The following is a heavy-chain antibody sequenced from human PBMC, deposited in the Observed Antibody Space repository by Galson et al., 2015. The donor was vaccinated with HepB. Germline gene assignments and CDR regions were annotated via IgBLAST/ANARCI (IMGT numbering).Heavy chain of an antibody. CDR1: GGSISSYY. CDR3: ARGVGATILVDY. Sequence: ETLSLTCTVSGGSISSYYWSWIRQPPGKGLEWIGYIYYSGSTNYNPSLKSRVTISVDTSKNQFSLKLSSVTAADTAVYYCARGVGATILVDYWGQGTLVTVSS. D-gene: IGHD1-26*01. V-gene: IGHV4-59*01. CDR2: IYYSGST. J-gene: IGHJ4*02.